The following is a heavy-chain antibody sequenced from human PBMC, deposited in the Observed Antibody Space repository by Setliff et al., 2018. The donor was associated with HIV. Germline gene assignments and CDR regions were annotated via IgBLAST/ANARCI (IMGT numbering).Heavy chain of an antibody. CDR1: GYIFTSYY. J-gene: IGHJ4*02. V-gene: IGHV1-46*01. D-gene: IGHD6-19*01. CDR2: INPSGGST. CDR3: ARDPGTYSSVWYYFDS. Sequence: RASVKVSCKASGYIFTSYYMHWVRQAPGQGPEWMGIINPSGGSTSYAQKFQGRVTMTRDTSTSTVYMELSSLRSEDTAVYYCARDPGTYSSVWYYFDSWGQGTLVTVSS.